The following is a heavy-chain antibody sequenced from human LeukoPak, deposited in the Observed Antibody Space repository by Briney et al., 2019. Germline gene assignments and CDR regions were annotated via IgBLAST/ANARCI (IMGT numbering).Heavy chain of an antibody. V-gene: IGHV4-39*07. CDR2: IYYSGST. D-gene: IGHD1-7*01. CDR1: GGSISSSSYY. Sequence: PSETLSLTCTVSGGSISSSSYYWGWIRQPPGKGLEWIGSIYYSGSTYYNPSLKSRVTISADTSKNQFSLKLSSVTAADTAVYYCARVVTGTTKSVFFGYYYYYMDVWGKGTTVTVSS. J-gene: IGHJ6*03. CDR3: ARVVTGTTKSVFFGYYYYYMDV.